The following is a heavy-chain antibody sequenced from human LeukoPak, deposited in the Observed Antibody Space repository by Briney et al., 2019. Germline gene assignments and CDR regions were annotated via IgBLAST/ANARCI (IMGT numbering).Heavy chain of an antibody. CDR1: GFTFSSYW. Sequence: PGGSLRLSCAASGFTFSSYWMSWVRQTPGKGLEWVANIKRDGSEKNYVDSVKGRFTISRDNAKNSLYLQMNSLRAEDTAVYYCARDPRENWGSEYSFFDPWGQGTLVTVSS. D-gene: IGHD7-27*01. CDR3: ARDPRENWGSEYSFFDP. J-gene: IGHJ5*02. CDR2: IKRDGSEK. V-gene: IGHV3-7*01.